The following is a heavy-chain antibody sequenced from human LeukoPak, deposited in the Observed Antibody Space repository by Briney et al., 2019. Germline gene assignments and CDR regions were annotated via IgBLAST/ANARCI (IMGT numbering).Heavy chain of an antibody. D-gene: IGHD6-19*01. V-gene: IGHV3-23*01. CDR3: AKDESSGSDFDY. Sequence: SGGSLRLSCAASGFTFSSYAMSWVRQAPGKGLEWVSAISGSGGSTYYADSVKGRFTISRDNSKNTLYLQMNSLRAEDTAVYYCAKDESSGSDFDYWGQGTLVTVSS. J-gene: IGHJ4*02. CDR1: GFTFSSYA. CDR2: ISGSGGST.